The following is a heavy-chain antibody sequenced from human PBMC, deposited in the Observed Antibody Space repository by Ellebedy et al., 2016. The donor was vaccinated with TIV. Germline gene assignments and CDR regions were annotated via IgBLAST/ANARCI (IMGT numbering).Heavy chain of an antibody. D-gene: IGHD6-19*01. CDR2: IYPGDSDT. V-gene: IGHV5-51*01. J-gene: IGHJ6*02. Sequence: GESLKISCKGSGYSFTSYWIGWVRQMPGKGLEWMGIIYPGDSDTRYSPSFQGQVTISADKSISTAYLQLSSLKASDTAMYYCARHGYSSGWYYYYYGMDVWGQGTTVTVSS. CDR3: ARHGYSSGWYYYYYGMDV. CDR1: GYSFTSYW.